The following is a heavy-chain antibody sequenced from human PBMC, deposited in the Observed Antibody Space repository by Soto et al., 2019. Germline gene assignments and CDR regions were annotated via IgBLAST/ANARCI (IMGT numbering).Heavy chain of an antibody. D-gene: IGHD3-3*01. Sequence: QVPLVQSGAEVKKPGASVKVSCKASGYTFTSYGISWVRQAPGQGLEWMGWISAYNGNTNYAQKLQGRVTMTTDTSTSTAYMELRSLRSDDTAVYYCARSPYYDFWSGYSDYYYYGMDVWGQGTTVTVSS. CDR3: ARSPYYDFWSGYSDYYYYGMDV. CDR1: GYTFTSYG. V-gene: IGHV1-18*01. CDR2: ISAYNGNT. J-gene: IGHJ6*02.